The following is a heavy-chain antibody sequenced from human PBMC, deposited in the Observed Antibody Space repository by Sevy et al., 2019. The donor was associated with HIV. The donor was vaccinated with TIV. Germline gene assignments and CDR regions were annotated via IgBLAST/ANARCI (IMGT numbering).Heavy chain of an antibody. V-gene: IGHV4-59*01. D-gene: IGHD1-20*01. CDR3: ARSRVITGTFDY. J-gene: IGHJ4*02. CDR2: ISYSGST. Sequence: SETLSLTCTVSGGSISGYYWSWIRQTPGKGLEWIGYISYSGSTNYNPSLKSRVTISVDTSKNEFSLKLSSVTAADTAVYYCARSRVITGTFDYWGQGTLVTVSS. CDR1: GGSISGYY.